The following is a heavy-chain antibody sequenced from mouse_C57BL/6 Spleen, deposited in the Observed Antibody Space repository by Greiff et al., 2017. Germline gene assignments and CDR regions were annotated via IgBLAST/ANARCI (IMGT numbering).Heavy chain of an antibody. CDR3: AREAAYYGNYVGDY. CDR1: GFTFSDYG. D-gene: IGHD2-10*01. V-gene: IGHV5-17*01. J-gene: IGHJ2*01. CDR2: ISSGRSTI. Sequence: EVKLMESGGGLVKPGGSLKLSCAASGFTFSDYGMHWVRQAPEKGLEWVAYISSGRSTIYYADTVKGRFTISRDNAKNTLFLQMTSLRSEDTAMYYCAREAAYYGNYVGDYWGQGTTLTVSS.